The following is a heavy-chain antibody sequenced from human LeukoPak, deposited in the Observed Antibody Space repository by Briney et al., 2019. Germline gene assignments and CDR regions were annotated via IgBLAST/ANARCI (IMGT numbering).Heavy chain of an antibody. CDR3: ARGCYNGNCGDY. J-gene: IGHJ4*02. Sequence: GGSLRLSCATSGFTFTTYWMNWVRQAPGKGLEWVANIKQDGSEKYYVDSVKGRFTISRDNAKNSLYLQMNSLRAEDTAVYYCARGCYNGNCGDYWGQGTLVTVSS. CDR1: GFTFTTYW. CDR2: IKQDGSEK. V-gene: IGHV3-7*01. D-gene: IGHD4-23*01.